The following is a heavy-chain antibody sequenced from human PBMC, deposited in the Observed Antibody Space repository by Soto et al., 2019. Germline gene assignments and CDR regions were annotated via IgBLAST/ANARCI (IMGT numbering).Heavy chain of an antibody. V-gene: IGHV3-23*01. CDR1: GFTFSSYA. CDR3: AKFGRVVPAAPIDY. D-gene: IGHD2-2*01. CDR2: ISGSGDST. Sequence: PGGSLRLSCAASGFTFSSYAMSWVRQAPGKGLEWVSAISGSGDSTYYADSVKGRFTISRDNSKNTLYLQMNSLRAEDTAVYYCAKFGRVVPAAPIDYWGQGTLVTVSS. J-gene: IGHJ4*02.